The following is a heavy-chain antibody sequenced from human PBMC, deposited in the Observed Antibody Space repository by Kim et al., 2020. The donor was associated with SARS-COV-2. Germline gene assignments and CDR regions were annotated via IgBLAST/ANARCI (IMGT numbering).Heavy chain of an antibody. CDR1: GGTFSSYA. V-gene: IGHV1-69*13. D-gene: IGHD3-10*01. Sequence: SVKVSCKASGGTFSSYAISWVRQAPGQGLEWMGGIIPIFGTANYAQKFQGRVTITADESTNTAYMELSSLRSEDTAVYYCATTYFITMVRGVMGDWYWFDPWGQGTLVTVSS. J-gene: IGHJ5*02. CDR3: ATTYFITMVRGVMGDWYWFDP. CDR2: IIPIFGTA.